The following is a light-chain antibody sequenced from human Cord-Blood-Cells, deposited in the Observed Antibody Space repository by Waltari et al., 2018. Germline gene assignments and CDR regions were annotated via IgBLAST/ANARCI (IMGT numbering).Light chain of an antibody. Sequence: AIQLTQSPSSLSASVGDRVTITCRASQGISNALAWYQQKPGKAPKLLIYDASSLESGVPSRFSGSGSGTDVTLTISSLQPEDFATYYCQQFNRYPHFGPVTKVDIK. CDR1: QGISNA. V-gene: IGKV1-13*02. J-gene: IGKJ3*01. CDR3: QQFNRYPH. CDR2: DAS.